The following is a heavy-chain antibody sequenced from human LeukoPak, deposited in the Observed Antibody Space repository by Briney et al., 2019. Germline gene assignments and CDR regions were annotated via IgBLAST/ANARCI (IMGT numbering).Heavy chain of an antibody. V-gene: IGHV4-59*01. CDR2: VYNSGTT. D-gene: IGHD3-9*01. CDR3: ARLGIDYDILTGYIPDAFDI. J-gene: IGHJ3*02. CDR1: GGSISAYY. Sequence: PSETLSLTCDVSGGSISAYYWTWIRQPPGQGLEWIGYVYNSGTTNYNPSLKSRVIMSVDTAERQVSLRLTSVTAADTAVYYCARLGIDYDILTGYIPDAFDIWGQGTMVTVSS.